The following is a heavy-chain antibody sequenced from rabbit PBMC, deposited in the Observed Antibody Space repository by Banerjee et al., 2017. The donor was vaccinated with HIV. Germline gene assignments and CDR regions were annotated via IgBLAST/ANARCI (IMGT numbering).Heavy chain of an antibody. CDR1: GFSFSNKYV. J-gene: IGHJ4*01. V-gene: IGHV1S40*01. CDR3: ARVLGGIGWNFNL. CDR2: INTNSGNA. Sequence: QSLEESGGGLVQPGGSLTLTCTASGFSFSNKYVMCWVRQAPGKGLEWIACINTNSGNAVYANWAKGRLTISKTSSTTVTLQMTSLTAADTATYFCARVLGGIGWNFNLWGQGTLVTVS. D-gene: IGHD1-1*01.